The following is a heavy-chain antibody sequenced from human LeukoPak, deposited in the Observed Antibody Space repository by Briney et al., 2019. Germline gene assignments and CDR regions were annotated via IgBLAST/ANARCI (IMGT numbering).Heavy chain of an antibody. CDR1: GFSFSSDW. V-gene: IGHV3-7*01. Sequence: GGSLRLSCAASGFSFSSDWMSWVRQTPENGLEFVGNIDRDGGVRNYMDSLKGRCPISRDNGKKSLYLEINSLRADDTAVYYCARDPGSSAFDLWGRGALVTVSS. CDR3: ARDPGSSAFDL. J-gene: IGHJ4*02. CDR2: IDRDGGVR. D-gene: IGHD1-14*01.